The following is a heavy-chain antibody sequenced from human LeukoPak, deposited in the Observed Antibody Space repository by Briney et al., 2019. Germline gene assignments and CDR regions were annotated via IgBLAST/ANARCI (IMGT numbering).Heavy chain of an antibody. CDR2: INPNSGGT. D-gene: IGHD3-22*01. Sequence: ASVKVSCKASGYTFTGYYMHWVRQAPGQGLEWMGWINPNSGGTNYAQKFQGRVTMTRDTSISTAYMELSRLGSDDTAVYYCARDSAHYPYYYDRSLVYWGQGTLVTVSS. J-gene: IGHJ4*02. V-gene: IGHV1-2*02. CDR3: ARDSAHYPYYYDRSLVY. CDR1: GYTFTGYY.